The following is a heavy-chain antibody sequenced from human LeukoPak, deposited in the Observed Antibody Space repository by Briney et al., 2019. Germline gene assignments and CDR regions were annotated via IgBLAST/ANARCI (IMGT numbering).Heavy chain of an antibody. CDR2: ISYDGNRK. Sequence: GSLRLSCAASGFIFRNYVMHWVRQAPGKGLEWMTMISYDGNRKYYADSVKGRFTISRDNSDNTLYLQMNSLKTEDTAVYFCARDYYGSGSFDTGVEYWGQGTLVTVAS. D-gene: IGHD3-10*01. CDR3: ARDYYGSGSFDTGVEY. J-gene: IGHJ4*02. CDR1: GFIFRNYV. V-gene: IGHV3-30*04.